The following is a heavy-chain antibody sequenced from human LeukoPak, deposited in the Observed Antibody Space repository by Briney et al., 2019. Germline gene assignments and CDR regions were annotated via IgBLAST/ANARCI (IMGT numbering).Heavy chain of an antibody. CDR3: ARDLGFWSGDDAFDI. CDR1: GFTFSSYS. Sequence: GGSLRLSCAASGFTFSSYSINWVRQAPGKGLEWVSYINSSSSTIYYADSVKGRFTISRDNAKNSLFLQMNSLRAEDTAVYYCARDLGFWSGDDAFDIWGQGTMVTVSS. CDR2: INSSSSTI. D-gene: IGHD3-3*01. V-gene: IGHV3-48*01. J-gene: IGHJ3*02.